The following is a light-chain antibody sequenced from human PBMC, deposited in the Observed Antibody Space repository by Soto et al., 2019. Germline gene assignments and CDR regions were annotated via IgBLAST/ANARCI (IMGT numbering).Light chain of an antibody. J-gene: IGKJ1*01. Sequence: IALTQSPGTLSPSPGQRATLSCRASQSVSNNYLAWYQQKPGQAPRLLIYGASNRASGIPDRFSGSGSGTDFTLTISRLEPEDFAVYYCQQYGSSGTFGQGTKVDIK. CDR3: QQYGSSGT. V-gene: IGKV3-20*01. CDR2: GAS. CDR1: QSVSNNY.